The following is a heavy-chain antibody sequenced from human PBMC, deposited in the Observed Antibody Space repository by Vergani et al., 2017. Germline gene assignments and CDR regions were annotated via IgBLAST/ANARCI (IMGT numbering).Heavy chain of an antibody. Sequence: QVQLQQWGAGLLKPSETLSLTCAVYGGSFSGYYWSWIRQPPGKGLEWIGEINHRGSTNYNPSLKSRVTISVDTSKNQFSLNLSSVTAADTAVYYCASKHLYFGGDNWFDPWGQGTLVTVSS. D-gene: IGHD3-10*01. V-gene: IGHV4-34*01. CDR2: INHRGST. J-gene: IGHJ5*02. CDR1: GGSFSGYY. CDR3: ASKHLYFGGDNWFDP.